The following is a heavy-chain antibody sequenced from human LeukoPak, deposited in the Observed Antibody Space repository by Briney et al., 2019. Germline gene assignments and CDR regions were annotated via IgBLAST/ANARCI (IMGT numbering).Heavy chain of an antibody. CDR3: ARYFDRSGFYRDAFDV. D-gene: IGHD3-22*01. CDR2: ISGSGGTT. V-gene: IGHV3-23*01. Sequence: GGSLRLSCAASGFTFSSYAMSWVRQAPGKGLEWVSAISGSGGTTYYADSVRGRFSISRDNSDNTLFLQMNSLRDEDTAVYYCARYFDRSGFYRDAFDVWGQGTMVTVSS. CDR1: GFTFSSYA. J-gene: IGHJ3*01.